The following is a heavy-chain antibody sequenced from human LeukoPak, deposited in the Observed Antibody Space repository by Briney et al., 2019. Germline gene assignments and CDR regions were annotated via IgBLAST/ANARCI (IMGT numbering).Heavy chain of an antibody. J-gene: IGHJ4*02. D-gene: IGHD6-19*01. CDR3: AQIAVAGYFDY. V-gene: IGHV4-59*01. Sequence: PSETLSLTCTVSGDSISSYFWSWIRQPPGKGLEWIGYIYYSGSTNYNPSLKSRVTISVDMSKNQFSLKLSSVTAADTAVYYCAQIAVAGYFDYWGQGTLVTVSS. CDR2: IYYSGST. CDR1: GDSISSYF.